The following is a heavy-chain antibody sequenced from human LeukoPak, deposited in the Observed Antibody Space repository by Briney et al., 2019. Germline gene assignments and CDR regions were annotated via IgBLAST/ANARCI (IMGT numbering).Heavy chain of an antibody. J-gene: IGHJ4*02. CDR1: GFTFSSYG. Sequence: PGGSLRLSCAASGFTFSSYGMHWVRQAPGKGLEWVAVISYDGSNKYYADSVKGRFTISRDNSKNTLYLQMNSLRAEETAVYYCAKLGSWYRLWYYFDYWGQGTLVTVSS. V-gene: IGHV3-30*18. D-gene: IGHD6-13*01. CDR2: ISYDGSNK. CDR3: AKLGSWYRLWYYFDY.